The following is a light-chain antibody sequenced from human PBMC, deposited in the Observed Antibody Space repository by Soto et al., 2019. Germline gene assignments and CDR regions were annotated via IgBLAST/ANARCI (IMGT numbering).Light chain of an antibody. V-gene: IGKV3-20*01. CDR2: GES. J-gene: IGKJ1*01. CDR1: QSVASSS. Sequence: IVLTQSPGTLSLSPGERATLSCRASQSVASSSIAWYQQKLGQAPRLLIYGESNRATGIPDRFSGSGSGTDFTLTFSRLDHEDFAVYYCQHYGGSQGTFGQATKVEIK. CDR3: QHYGGSQGT.